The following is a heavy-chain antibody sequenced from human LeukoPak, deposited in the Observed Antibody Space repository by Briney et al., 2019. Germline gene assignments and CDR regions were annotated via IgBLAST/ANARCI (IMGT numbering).Heavy chain of an antibody. CDR1: GFSLITSGMC. CDR3: ARENPEGSPNSEFDY. D-gene: IGHD1-14*01. CDR2: IDWDDDK. V-gene: IGHV2-70*11. Sequence: SGPALVKPTQTLTLTCTFSGFSLITSGMCVSWIRQPPGKALEWLARIDWDDDKYYSTSLKTRLTISKDTSKNQVVLTMTNMDPVDTATYYCARENPEGSPNSEFDYWGQGTLVTVSS. J-gene: IGHJ4*02.